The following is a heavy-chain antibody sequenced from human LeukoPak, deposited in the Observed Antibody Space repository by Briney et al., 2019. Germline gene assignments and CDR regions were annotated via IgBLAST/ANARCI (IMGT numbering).Heavy chain of an antibody. D-gene: IGHD3-10*01. J-gene: IGHJ4*02. CDR3: ARYVVYGSGKYYFDY. CDR1: GGSISNSNYC. CDR2: INYGGTT. Sequence: PSETLSPTSTVSGGSISNSNYCSGWIRQPPGKELEWIASINYGGTTYYNPSLKSRVTISVDTSKNQFSLRLSSVTAADTAVYLCARYVVYGSGKYYFDYWGQGSLVTVSS. V-gene: IGHV4-39*01.